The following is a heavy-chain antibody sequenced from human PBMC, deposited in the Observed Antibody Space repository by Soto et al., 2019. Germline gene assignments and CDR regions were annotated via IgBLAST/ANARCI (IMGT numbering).Heavy chain of an antibody. J-gene: IGHJ4*02. CDR2: IWYDGSNK. CDR1: GFTFSSYG. CDR3: ARGDSSGWREVDY. Sequence: QVQLVESGGGVVQPGRSLRLSCAASGFTFSSYGMHWVRQAPGKGLEWVAVIWYDGSNKYYADSVKGRFTISRDNSKNTLYLQMNSLRAEDTAVYYCARGDSSGWREVDYWGQGTLVNVSS. D-gene: IGHD6-19*01. V-gene: IGHV3-33*01.